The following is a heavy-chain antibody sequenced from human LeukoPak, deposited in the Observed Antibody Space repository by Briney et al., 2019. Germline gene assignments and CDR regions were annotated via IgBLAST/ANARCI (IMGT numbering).Heavy chain of an antibody. CDR3: ASVVRPGYFFYYGLGV. V-gene: IGHV3-23*01. Sequence: EGSLRLSCAASGFTFSNYAMSWVRQAPGKGLEWVSAISSNGDNIYYADSVKGRFTISRDNSKNTLYLQINSLRAEDTALYFCASVVRPGYFFYYGLGVWGRGATVTVSS. J-gene: IGHJ6*02. CDR2: ISSNGDNI. CDR1: GFTFSNYA.